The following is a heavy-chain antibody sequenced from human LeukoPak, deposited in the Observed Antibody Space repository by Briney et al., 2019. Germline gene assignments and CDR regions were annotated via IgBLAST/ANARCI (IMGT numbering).Heavy chain of an antibody. CDR3: ESVPFGGVVADFDF. Sequence: GASVKVSCKASGYTFTSYDINWVRQATGQGLEWMGWMNPNSGNTGYAQKFQGRVTMTRNTSISTAYMELSSLRSEDTAVYYCESVPFGGVVADFDFWGQGTLVTVSS. J-gene: IGHJ4*02. CDR2: MNPNSGNT. CDR1: GYTFTSYD. D-gene: IGHD3-16*02. V-gene: IGHV1-8*01.